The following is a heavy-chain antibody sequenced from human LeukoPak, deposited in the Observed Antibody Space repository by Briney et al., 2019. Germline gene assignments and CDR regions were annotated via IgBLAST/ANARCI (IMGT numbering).Heavy chain of an antibody. CDR3: ARGASHIVVVTAIHLDP. CDR1: GFTFSSYE. V-gene: IGHV3-48*03. D-gene: IGHD2-21*02. J-gene: IGHJ5*02. CDR2: ISSSGITI. Sequence: GGSLRLSCAASGFTFSSYEMNRVREGPGKGREWVSYISSSGITIYYADTVKGRFTISRDNAKNSLYLQMNSLRAEDTAVYYCARGASHIVVVTAIHLDPWGQGTLVTASS.